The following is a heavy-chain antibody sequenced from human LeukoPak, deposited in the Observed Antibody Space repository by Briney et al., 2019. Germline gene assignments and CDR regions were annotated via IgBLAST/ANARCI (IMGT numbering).Heavy chain of an antibody. CDR3: ATLVVTALYYFDY. CDR2: IYYSGST. Sequence: SETLSLTCTVSGGSISSSSYYWGWIRQPPGKGLAWIGSIYYSGSTYYNPSLKSRVTISVDTSKNQFSLKLSSVTAADTAVYYCATLVVTALYYFDYWGQGTLVTVSS. D-gene: IGHD2-21*02. V-gene: IGHV4-39*01. J-gene: IGHJ4*02. CDR1: GGSISSSSYY.